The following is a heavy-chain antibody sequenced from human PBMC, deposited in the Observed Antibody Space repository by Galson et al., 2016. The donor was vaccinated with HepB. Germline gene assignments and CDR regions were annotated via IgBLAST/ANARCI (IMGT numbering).Heavy chain of an antibody. D-gene: IGHD3-3*01. V-gene: IGHV3-23*01. J-gene: IGHJ3*02. CDR2: ISGSGGNT. CDR3: AKDTIFGVLVIHDAFDM. Sequence: SLRLSCAASGFTFISYATGWVRQAPGKGLEWVSSISGSGGNTYYADSVKGRFTISRDNSKNTLYLQMNSLRAEDTAVYYCAKDTIFGVLVIHDAFDMWGQGTMVTVSS. CDR1: GFTFISYA.